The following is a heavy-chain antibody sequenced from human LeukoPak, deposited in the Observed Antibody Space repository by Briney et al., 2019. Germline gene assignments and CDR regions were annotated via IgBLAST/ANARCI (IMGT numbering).Heavy chain of an antibody. V-gene: IGHV4-39*07. CDR2: INHSGST. CDR3: ARGLTSSSWYSVVY. J-gene: IGHJ4*02. CDR1: GGSISISNYY. Sequence: SETLSLTCTVSGGSISISNYYWSWIRQPPGKGLEWIGEINHSGSTNYNPSLKSRVTISVDTSKNQFSLKLSSVTAADTAVYYCARGLTSSSWYSVVYWGQGTLVTVSS. D-gene: IGHD6-13*01.